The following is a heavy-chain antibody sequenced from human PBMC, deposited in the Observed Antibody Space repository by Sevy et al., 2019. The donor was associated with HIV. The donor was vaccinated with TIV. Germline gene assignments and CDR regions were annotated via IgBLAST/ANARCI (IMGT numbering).Heavy chain of an antibody. Sequence: GGSLRLSCEASGFAFDDSVMHWVRQAPGKGLEWVAGISWDSARIAYADSIEGRFTISRDNAKNSLCLQMNSLRTEDTALYYCAKMNYWGQGTLVTVSS. CDR1: GFAFDDSV. CDR2: ISWDSARI. V-gene: IGHV3-9*01. CDR3: AKMNY. J-gene: IGHJ4*02.